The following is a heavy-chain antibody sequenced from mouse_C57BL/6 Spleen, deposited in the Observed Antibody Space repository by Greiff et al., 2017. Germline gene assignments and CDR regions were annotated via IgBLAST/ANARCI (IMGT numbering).Heavy chain of an antibody. J-gene: IGHJ3*01. CDR2: IYPRSGNT. V-gene: IGHV1-81*01. D-gene: IGHD3-2*02. CDR1: GYTFTSYG. Sequence: VQLQQSGAELARPGASVKLSCKASGYTFTSYGISWVKQRTGQGLEWIGEIYPRSGNTYYNEKFKGKATLSADKSSSTAYMELRSLTSEDSAVYFCARKDSSGYDAYWGQGTLVTVSA. CDR3: ARKDSSGYDAY.